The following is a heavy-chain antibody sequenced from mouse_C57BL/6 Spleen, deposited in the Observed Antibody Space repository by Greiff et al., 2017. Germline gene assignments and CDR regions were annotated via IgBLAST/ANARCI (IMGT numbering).Heavy chain of an antibody. CDR1: GFSLTRYA. CDR3: ARTGVYGNYAMDY. CDR2: IWTGGGT. V-gene: IGHV2-9-1*01. D-gene: IGHD2-1*01. J-gene: IGHJ4*01. Sequence: VHLVESGPGLVAPSQSLSITCTVSGFSLTRYAISWVRQPPGKGLEWLGVIWTGGGTNYNSALKSRLSISKDNSKSQVFLKMNSLQTDDTARYYCARTGVYGNYAMDYWGQGTSVTVSS.